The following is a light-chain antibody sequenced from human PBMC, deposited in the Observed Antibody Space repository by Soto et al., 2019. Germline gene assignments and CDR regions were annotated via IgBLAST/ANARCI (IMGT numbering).Light chain of an antibody. CDR2: GAS. V-gene: IGKV3-20*01. CDR3: EHYGTIPWT. J-gene: IGKJ1*01. Sequence: DTVLTQSPATVSLSPGESVTLSCRASETFCSGCLAWYQQKPGQSPRLLIYGASSRATGIPDRFSGSGSGTDFTLIISRLEPEYFAVYYCEHYGTIPWTCGPGTKVGIK. CDR1: ETFCSGC.